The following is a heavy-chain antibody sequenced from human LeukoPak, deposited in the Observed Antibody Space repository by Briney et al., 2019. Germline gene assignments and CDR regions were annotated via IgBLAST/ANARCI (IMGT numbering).Heavy chain of an antibody. Sequence: GGSLRLSCAASGFTFSTYWMHWVREAPGKGLVWVSHINSDGSIKCYADSVKGRFTISRDNAKNTLYLQMNSLRAEDTAVYYCARHAVHTANALWGQGTTVTLSS. J-gene: IGHJ6*02. CDR2: INSDGSIK. V-gene: IGHV3-74*01. CDR1: GFTFSTYW. D-gene: IGHD5-18*01. CDR3: ARHAVHTANAL.